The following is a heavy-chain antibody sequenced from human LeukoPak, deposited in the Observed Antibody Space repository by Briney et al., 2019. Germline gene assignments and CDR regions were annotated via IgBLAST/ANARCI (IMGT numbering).Heavy chain of an antibody. CDR2: IYYSGST. CDR1: GGSISSYY. J-gene: IGHJ6*02. Sequence: PSEALSLTCTVSGGSISSYYWSWIRQPPGKGLEWIGYIYYSGSTNYNPSLKSRVTISVDTSKNQFSLKLSSVTAADTAVYYCARDPRTGPFYYYGMDVWGQGTTVTVSS. V-gene: IGHV4-59*01. CDR3: ARDPRTGPFYYYGMDV. D-gene: IGHD1/OR15-1a*01.